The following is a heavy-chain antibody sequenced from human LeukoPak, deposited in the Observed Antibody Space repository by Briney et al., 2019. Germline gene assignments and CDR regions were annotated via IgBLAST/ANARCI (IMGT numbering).Heavy chain of an antibody. J-gene: IGHJ6*03. CDR1: GFTFSSYA. V-gene: IGHV3-23*01. CDR2: ISGSGGSS. D-gene: IGHD6-13*01. CDR3: AKTSLGDSSSWAPYYYYYMDV. Sequence: GGSLRLSWAAFGFTFSSYAMSWVRQAPGKGLEWVSAISGSGGSSYYADSVKGRFTISRDNSKNTLYLQMNSLRAEDTAVYYCAKTSLGDSSSWAPYYYYYMDVWGKGTTVTVSS.